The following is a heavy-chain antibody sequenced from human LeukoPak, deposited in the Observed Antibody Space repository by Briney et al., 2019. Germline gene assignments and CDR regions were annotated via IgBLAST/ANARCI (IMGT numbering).Heavy chain of an antibody. D-gene: IGHD4-17*01. J-gene: IGHJ5*02. CDR1: GGSTSSYY. CDR3: TRDTGTTGEVKFDP. Sequence: PSETLSLTCTVSGGSTSSYYWSWIRQPAGKGLEWIGRIYTSGSTNYNPSLKSRVTMSVDTSKSQFSLNLMSVTAADTAVYYCTRDTGTTGEVKFDPWGQGTLVTVSS. V-gene: IGHV4-4*07. CDR2: IYTSGST.